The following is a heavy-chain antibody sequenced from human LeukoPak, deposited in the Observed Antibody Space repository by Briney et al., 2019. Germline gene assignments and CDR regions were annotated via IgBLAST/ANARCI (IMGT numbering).Heavy chain of an antibody. Sequence: SVKVSCKASGFTFTSSAMQWVRQARGQRLEWIAWIVVGSGNTNYAQKFQERVTITRDMSTSRAYMELSSLRSEDPAVYYCAAVQVGANYYFDYWGQGTLVTVSS. CDR1: GFTFTSSA. CDR3: AAVQVGANYYFDY. D-gene: IGHD1-26*01. V-gene: IGHV1-58*02. J-gene: IGHJ4*02. CDR2: IVVGSGNT.